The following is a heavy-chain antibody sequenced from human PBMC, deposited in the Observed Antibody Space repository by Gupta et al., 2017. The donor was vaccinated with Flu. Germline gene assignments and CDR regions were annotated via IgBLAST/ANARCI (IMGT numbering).Heavy chain of an antibody. CDR3: TTDSSGGITFDI. Sequence: EAQLVESGGGLVEPGGSLSLSCAASGFNFIDASMNWVRQAPGKGLEWVGRLKSHADGGTTDYGAPVKGRFTISRDDSKNTLFLHMRSLQPEDTAMYFCTTDSSGGITFDIWGQGTMVTVSS. CDR1: GFNFIDAS. CDR2: LKSHADGGTT. V-gene: IGHV3-15*01. D-gene: IGHD3-16*01. J-gene: IGHJ3*02.